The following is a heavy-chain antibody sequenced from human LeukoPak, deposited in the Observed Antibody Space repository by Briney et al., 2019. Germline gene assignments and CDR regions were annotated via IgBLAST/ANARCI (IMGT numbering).Heavy chain of an antibody. D-gene: IGHD2-15*01. CDR2: ISSSSYYI. J-gene: IGHJ4*02. V-gene: IGHV3-21*01. Sequence: AGGSLRLSCAASGFTFSSYTMNWVRQAPGKGLEWVSSISSSSYYIYYAYSVKGRFTISRDNAKNSLYLQMNSLRAEDTAVYYCAREGGAEDFDYWGQGTLVTVSS. CDR3: AREGGAEDFDY. CDR1: GFTFSSYT.